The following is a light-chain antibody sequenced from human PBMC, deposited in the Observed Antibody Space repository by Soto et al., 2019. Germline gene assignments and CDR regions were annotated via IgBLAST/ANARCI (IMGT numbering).Light chain of an antibody. V-gene: IGKV3-15*01. J-gene: IGKJ4*01. CDR1: QSVNSN. CDR3: RQYNNWPPLT. CDR2: GAS. Sequence: EIVMTQSPATLSVSPGERATLSCRASQSVNSNLAWYQQKPGQVPRLLIFGASTRATGIPARFSGSGSGTEFTLTISSLQSEDFAVYYCRQYNNWPPLTFGGGTKVDIK.